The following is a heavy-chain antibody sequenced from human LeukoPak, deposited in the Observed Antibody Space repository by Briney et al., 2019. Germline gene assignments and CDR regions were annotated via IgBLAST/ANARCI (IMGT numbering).Heavy chain of an antibody. D-gene: IGHD3-10*01. CDR3: AKDSLLWFGELLTNFDY. CDR1: GFTFSSYG. J-gene: IGHJ4*02. Sequence: GGSLRLSCAASGFTFSSYGMSWVRQAPGKGLEWVSAISGSGGSTYYADSVKGRFTISRDNSKNTLYLQMNSLRAEDTAVYYCAKDSLLWFGELLTNFDYWGQGTPVTVSS. V-gene: IGHV3-23*01. CDR2: ISGSGGST.